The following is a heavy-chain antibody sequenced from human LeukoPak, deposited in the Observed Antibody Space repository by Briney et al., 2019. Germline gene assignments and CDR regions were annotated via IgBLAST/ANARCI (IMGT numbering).Heavy chain of an antibody. J-gene: IGHJ6*02. Sequence: PSETLSLTCTVSGGSVSSSSYYWGWIRQPPGKALEWMGSIYYSGSTYYNPPLKSRVTISGDTSKNQFSLKLSSVTAADTAVYYCARLYYDGWGGLDVWGQGTTVTVSS. CDR3: ARLYYDGWGGLDV. D-gene: IGHD3-16*01. CDR1: GGSVSSSSYY. V-gene: IGHV4-39*01. CDR2: IYYSGST.